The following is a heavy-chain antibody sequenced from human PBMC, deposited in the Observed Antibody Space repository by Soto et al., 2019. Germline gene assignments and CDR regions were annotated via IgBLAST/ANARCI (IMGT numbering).Heavy chain of an antibody. J-gene: IGHJ5*02. CDR2: ISAYNGNT. CDR1: GYTFTSYG. Sequence: ASVKVSCKASGYTFTSYGISWVRQAPGQGLEWMGWISAYNGNTNYAQKLQGRVTMTTDTSTSTAYMELRSLRSDDTAVYYCARDARYCSGGSCYSPTFPWGQGTLVTVSS. D-gene: IGHD2-15*01. V-gene: IGHV1-18*01. CDR3: ARDARYCSGGSCYSPTFP.